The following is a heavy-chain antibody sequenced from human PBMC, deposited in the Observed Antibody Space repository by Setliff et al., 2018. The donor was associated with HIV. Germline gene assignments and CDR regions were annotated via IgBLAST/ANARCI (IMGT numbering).Heavy chain of an antibody. V-gene: IGHV4-31*03. Sequence: SSETLSLTCTVSGASISSGGYYWNWIRQLPGKGLEWIGYILDSGSTYYIPSLRGRLSMSIDTSANQFSVELTSVTAADTALYFCARVPNWGSAPFAYDVWGLGTMVTV. CDR2: ILDSGST. D-gene: IGHD7-27*01. CDR1: GASISSGGYY. CDR3: ARVPNWGSAPFAYDV. J-gene: IGHJ3*01.